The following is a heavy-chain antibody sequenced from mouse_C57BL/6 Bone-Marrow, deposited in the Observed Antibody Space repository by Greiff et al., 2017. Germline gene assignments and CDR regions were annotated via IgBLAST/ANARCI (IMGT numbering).Heavy chain of an antibody. J-gene: IGHJ3*01. V-gene: IGHV1-39*01. CDR2: INPNYGTT. CDR1: GYSFTDYN. CDR3: ARRDYDDSWFAY. D-gene: IGHD2-4*01. Sequence: VQLKESGPELVKPGASVKISCKASGYSFTDYNMNWVKQSNGKSLEWIGVINPNYGTTSYNQKFKGKATLTVDKSSSTAYMQLNSLTSEDSAVYYFARRDYDDSWFAYWGQGTLVTVSA.